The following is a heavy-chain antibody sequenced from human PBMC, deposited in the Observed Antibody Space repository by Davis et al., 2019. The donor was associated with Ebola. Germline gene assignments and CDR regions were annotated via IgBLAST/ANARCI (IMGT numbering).Heavy chain of an antibody. CDR2: IIPILGIT. J-gene: IGHJ4*02. V-gene: IGHV1-69*04. Sequence: SVKVSCKASGGTFSSYAISWVRQAPGQGLEWMGRIIPILGITNYAQKFQGRVTIIADKSTSTAYMELSSLRSEDTAVYYCASYYPGYCSGGSCYPYPSYDYWGQGTRVIVSS. D-gene: IGHD2-15*01. CDR1: GGTFSSYA. CDR3: ASYYPGYCSGGSCYPYPSYDY.